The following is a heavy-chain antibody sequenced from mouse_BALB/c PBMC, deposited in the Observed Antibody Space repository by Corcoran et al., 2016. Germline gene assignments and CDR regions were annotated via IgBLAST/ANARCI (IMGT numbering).Heavy chain of an antibody. CDR2: INTYTGEP. J-gene: IGHJ2*01. CDR3: ARFYYDYRDFDY. CDR1: GYTFTNYG. D-gene: IGHD2-4*01. V-gene: IGHV9-3-1*01. Sequence: QIQLVQSGPELKKPGETVKISCKASGYTFTNYGMNSVKQAPGKGLKWMGWINTYTGEPTYADDFKGRFAFSLETSASTAYLQINNLKNEDTATYFCARFYYDYRDFDYWGQGTTLTVSS.